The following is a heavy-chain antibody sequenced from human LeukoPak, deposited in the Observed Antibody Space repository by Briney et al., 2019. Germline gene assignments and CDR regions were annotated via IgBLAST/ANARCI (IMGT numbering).Heavy chain of an antibody. CDR3: ARDSWLGDLGDY. CDR1: GGSISSYY. CDR2: IYYSGST. D-gene: IGHD5-12*01. J-gene: IGHJ4*02. Sequence: SETLSLTCTVSGGSISSYYWSWIRQPPGKGLEWIGYIYYSGSTNYNPSLKSRVTISVDTSKNQFSLKLSSVTAADTAVYYCARDSWLGDLGDYWGQGTLVTVSS. V-gene: IGHV4-59*01.